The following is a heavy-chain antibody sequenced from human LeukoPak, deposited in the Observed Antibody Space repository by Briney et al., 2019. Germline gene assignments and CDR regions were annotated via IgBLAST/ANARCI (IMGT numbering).Heavy chain of an antibody. V-gene: IGHV1-46*01. Sequence: ASVKVSCKASGYTFTSYYMHWVRQAPGQGLEWMGIINPSGGSTSYAQKFQGRVTMTGDTSTSTVYMELSSLRSEDTAVYYCAREGSGSYFNPSRDFDYWGQGTLVTVSS. D-gene: IGHD1-26*01. CDR3: AREGSGSYFNPSRDFDY. J-gene: IGHJ4*02. CDR1: GYTFTSYY. CDR2: INPSGGST.